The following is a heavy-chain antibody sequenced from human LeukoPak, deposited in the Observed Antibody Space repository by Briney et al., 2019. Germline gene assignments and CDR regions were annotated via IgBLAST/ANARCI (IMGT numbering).Heavy chain of an antibody. V-gene: IGHV1-18*01. J-gene: IGHJ6*02. CDR1: GYTFTSYD. Sequence: ASVKVSCKASGYTFTSYDINWVRQAPGQGLEWMGWISAYNGNTNYAQKLQGRVTMTTDTSTSTAYMELRSLRSDDTAVYYCARDAARPYYYYGMDVWGQGTTVTVSS. CDR3: ARDAARPYYYYGMDV. CDR2: ISAYNGNT. D-gene: IGHD6-6*01.